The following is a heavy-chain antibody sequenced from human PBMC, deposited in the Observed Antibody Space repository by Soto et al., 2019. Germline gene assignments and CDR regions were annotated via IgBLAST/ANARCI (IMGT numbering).Heavy chain of an antibody. D-gene: IGHD5-12*01. Sequence: QVQLVQSGAEVKKPGSSVKVSCKASGGTFSSYTISWVRQAPGQGLEWMGRIIPILGIANYAQKFQGRVTITADKSTSTADMELSSLRSGDTGVYYCARGDTGWLQLDYWGQGTLVTVSS. CDR1: GGTFSSYT. CDR3: ARGDTGWLQLDY. V-gene: IGHV1-69*02. J-gene: IGHJ4*02. CDR2: IIPILGIA.